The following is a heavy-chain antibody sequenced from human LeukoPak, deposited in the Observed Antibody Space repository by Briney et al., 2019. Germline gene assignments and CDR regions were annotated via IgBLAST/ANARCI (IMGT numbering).Heavy chain of an antibody. CDR2: IIPIFGTA. D-gene: IGHD1-26*01. CDR1: GGTFSSYA. J-gene: IGHJ4*02. Sequence: GASVKVSCKASGGTFSSYAISWVRQAPGQGLEWMGGIIPIFGTANCAQKFQGRVTITADKSTSTAYMELSSLRSEDTAVYYCARDGGGGSYSNLDYWGQETLVTVSS. V-gene: IGHV1-69*06. CDR3: ARDGGGGSYSNLDY.